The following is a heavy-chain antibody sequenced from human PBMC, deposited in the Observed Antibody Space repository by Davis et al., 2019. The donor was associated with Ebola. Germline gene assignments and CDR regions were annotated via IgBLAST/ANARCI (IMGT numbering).Heavy chain of an antibody. Sequence: ASVKVSCKASGYTFSTYDVFWVRHAVGQGLEWMGWMNPNNGNTGYAQKFQSRVTMTRNNSINTAYMEVNGLTSEDTAVYYCARGGYSYGYGLDYWGQGSLVTVSS. D-gene: IGHD5-18*01. CDR1: GYTFSTYD. J-gene: IGHJ4*02. CDR3: ARGGYSYGYGLDY. CDR2: MNPNNGNT. V-gene: IGHV1-8*01.